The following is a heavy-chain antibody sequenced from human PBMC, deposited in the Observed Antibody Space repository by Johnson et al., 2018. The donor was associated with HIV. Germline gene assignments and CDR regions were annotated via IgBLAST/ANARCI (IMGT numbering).Heavy chain of an antibody. CDR3: ARGEGAYCGGDCYYAFDI. Sequence: VQLVESGGGVVRPGGSLRLSCAASGFTVSSNYMSWVRQAPGKGLEWVSVIYSGGSTYYADSVKGRFTISRDNSKNTLYLQVDSLRVEDTAVYYCARGEGAYCGGDCYYAFDIWGQGTMVTVSS. J-gene: IGHJ3*02. D-gene: IGHD2-21*02. CDR2: IYSGGST. CDR1: GFTVSSNY. V-gene: IGHV3-66*01.